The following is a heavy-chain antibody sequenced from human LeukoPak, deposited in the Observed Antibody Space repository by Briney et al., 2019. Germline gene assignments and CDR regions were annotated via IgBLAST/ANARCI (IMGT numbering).Heavy chain of an antibody. D-gene: IGHD4-23*01. V-gene: IGHV3-30*18. CDR2: ISYDGSNK. J-gene: IGHJ6*02. CDR3: AKSFYGGGTYGMDV. Sequence: PGRSLRLSCAASGFTFSSYGMHWVRQAPGKGLEWVAVISYDGSNKYYADSVKGRFTISRDNSKNTLYLQMNRLRAEDTAVYYCAKSFYGGGTYGMDVWGQGTTVSVSS. CDR1: GFTFSSYG.